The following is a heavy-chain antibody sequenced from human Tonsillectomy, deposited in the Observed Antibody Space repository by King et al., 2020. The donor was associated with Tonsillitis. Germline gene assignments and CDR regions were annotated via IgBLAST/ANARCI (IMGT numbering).Heavy chain of an antibody. CDR2: IYYSGST. CDR1: GDSISSYY. V-gene: IGHV4-59*01. Sequence: VQLQESGPGLVKPSETLSLTCTVSGDSISSYYWSWIRQPPGKGLEWVGNIYYSGSTNYNPSLKSRVTISVDTSKNQFSLKLSSVTTADTAVYYCARDKVCSGYYCAYGMDVWGQGTTVTVSS. CDR3: ARDKVCSGYYCAYGMDV. D-gene: IGHD3-22*01. J-gene: IGHJ6*02.